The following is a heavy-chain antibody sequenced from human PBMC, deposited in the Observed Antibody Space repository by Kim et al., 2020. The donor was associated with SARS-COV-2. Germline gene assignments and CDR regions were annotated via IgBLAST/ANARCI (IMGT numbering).Heavy chain of an antibody. Sequence: GGSLRLSCEASGFTFSSYWMNWVRQGPGKGLVWVSRIKSDGSDTHYADSVKGRFTISRDNAKNTLHLQLNSLGVEDTAIDYCARGSSQQGFDPWGQGTLVTVSS. J-gene: IGHJ5*02. CDR3: ARGSSQQGFDP. D-gene: IGHD6-13*01. V-gene: IGHV3-74*01. CDR1: GFTFSSYW. CDR2: IKSDGSDT.